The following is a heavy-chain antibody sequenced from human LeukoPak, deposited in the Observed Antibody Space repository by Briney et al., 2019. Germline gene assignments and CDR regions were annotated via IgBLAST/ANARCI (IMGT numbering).Heavy chain of an antibody. J-gene: IGHJ5*02. CDR2: IYSSEST. Sequence: SETLSLTCNVSGGSIRGYYWSWIRQPPGKGLEWIGYIYSSESTYYNPSLKSRVTISVDTSKNQFSLKLRSVTAADTAVYYCARVQSRLSWFDPWGQGTLVTVSS. CDR1: GGSIRGYY. V-gene: IGHV4-59*12. CDR3: ARVQSRLSWFDP.